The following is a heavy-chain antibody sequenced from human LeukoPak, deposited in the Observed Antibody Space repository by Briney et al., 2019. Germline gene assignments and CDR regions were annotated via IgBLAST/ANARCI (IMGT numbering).Heavy chain of an antibody. Sequence: PGGSLRLSCAASGFTFGSYGMHWVRQAPGKGLEWVAVIWYDGSNKYYADSVKGRFTISRDNAKNSLYLQMNSLRAEDTALYYCAKDLYAGATMIVVVGDAFDIWGQGTMVTVSS. D-gene: IGHD3-22*01. J-gene: IGHJ3*02. CDR1: GFTFGSYG. CDR2: IWYDGSNK. CDR3: AKDLYAGATMIVVVGDAFDI. V-gene: IGHV3-33*03.